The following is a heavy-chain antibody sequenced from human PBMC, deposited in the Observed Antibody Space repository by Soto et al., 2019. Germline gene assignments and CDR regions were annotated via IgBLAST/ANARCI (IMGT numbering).Heavy chain of an antibody. Sequence: EVQLVESGGGLVQPGGSLRLSCAASGFTFDDYAMHWVRQAPGKGLEWVSGISWNSGSIGYADSVKGRFTISRDNAKNSLYLQMNSLRAEDTALYYCARGYAGPEGHYWGQGTLVTVSS. CDR1: GFTFDDYA. V-gene: IGHV3-9*01. J-gene: IGHJ4*02. D-gene: IGHD2-2*01. CDR2: ISWNSGSI. CDR3: ARGYAGPEGHY.